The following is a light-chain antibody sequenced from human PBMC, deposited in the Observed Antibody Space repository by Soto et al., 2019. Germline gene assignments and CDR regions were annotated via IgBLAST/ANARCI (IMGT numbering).Light chain of an antibody. Sequence: DIQMTRSPSTLSASVGDRVTITCRASQSISSRLAWYQQKPGKVPKLLIYKASSLESGVPSMFRGSGSLTEVTLNISSLQPDDFATYYCQQYDSYSWTFGHGTKVEI. V-gene: IGKV1-5*03. CDR1: QSISSR. CDR2: KAS. CDR3: QQYDSYSWT. J-gene: IGKJ1*01.